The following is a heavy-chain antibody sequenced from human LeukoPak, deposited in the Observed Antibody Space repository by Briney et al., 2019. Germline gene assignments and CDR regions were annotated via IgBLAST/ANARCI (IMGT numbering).Heavy chain of an antibody. J-gene: IGHJ3*02. CDR1: GGSISSGSYY. D-gene: IGHD3-22*01. CDR2: IYTSGST. CDR3: ARDYYDSSGYYYHAFDI. Sequence: SETLSLTCTVSGGSISSGSYYWSWTRQPAGKGLEWIGRIYTSGSTNYNPSLKSRVTISVDTSKNQFSLKLSSVTAADTAVYYCARDYYDSSGYYYHAFDIWGQGTMVTVSS. V-gene: IGHV4-61*02.